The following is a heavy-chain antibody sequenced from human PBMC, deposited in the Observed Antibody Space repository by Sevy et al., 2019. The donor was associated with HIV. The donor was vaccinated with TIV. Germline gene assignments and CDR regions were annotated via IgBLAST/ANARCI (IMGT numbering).Heavy chain of an antibody. CDR1: GGTFSSYA. CDR3: ARLTITMVRGVIIDY. V-gene: IGHV1-69*13. D-gene: IGHD3-10*01. J-gene: IGHJ4*02. CDR2: IIPIFGTA. Sequence: SVKVSCKASGGTFSSYAISWVRQAPGQGLEWMGGIIPIFGTANYAQMFQGRVTITADESTSTAYMELSSLRSEDTAVYYCARLTITMVRGVIIDYWGQGTLVTVSS.